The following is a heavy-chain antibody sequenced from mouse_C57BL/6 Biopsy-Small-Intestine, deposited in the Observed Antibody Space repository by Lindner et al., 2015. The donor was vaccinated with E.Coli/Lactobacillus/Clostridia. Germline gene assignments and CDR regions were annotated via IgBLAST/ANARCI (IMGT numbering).Heavy chain of an antibody. V-gene: IGHV1-81*01. D-gene: IGHD1-1*01. Sequence: VQLQESGAELARPGASVKLSCKASGYTFTSYGISWVKQRTGQGLEWIGEIYPRSGNTYYNEKFKGKATLTADKSSSTAYMQLSSLTSEDSAVYYCARGDYYDGSFAYWGQGTLVTVSA. J-gene: IGHJ3*01. CDR3: ARGDYYDGSFAY. CDR2: IYPRSGNT. CDR1: GYTFTSYG.